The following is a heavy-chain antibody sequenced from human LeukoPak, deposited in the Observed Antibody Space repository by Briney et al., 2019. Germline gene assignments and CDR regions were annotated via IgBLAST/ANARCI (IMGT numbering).Heavy chain of an antibody. CDR3: ARDRYYYDSSAYYGDY. CDR2: IKRDGSEK. Sequence: PGGSLRLSCAASGFTFSLYWMSWVRQAPGRGLEWVANIKRDGSEKDYVDSVKGRFTISRDNAKNSLYLQMNSLRAEDTAVYYCARDRYYYDSSAYYGDYWGQGTLVTVSS. V-gene: IGHV3-7*01. J-gene: IGHJ4*02. D-gene: IGHD3-22*01. CDR1: GFTFSLYW.